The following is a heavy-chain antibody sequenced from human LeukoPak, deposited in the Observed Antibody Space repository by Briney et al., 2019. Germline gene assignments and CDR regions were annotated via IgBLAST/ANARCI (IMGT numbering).Heavy chain of an antibody. V-gene: IGHV1-69*05. J-gene: IGHJ4*02. CDR2: IIPIFGTA. D-gene: IGHD1-26*01. Sequence: SVKVSCKASGGTFSSYAISWVRQAPGQGLELMGRIIPIFGTANYAQKFQGRVTITTDESTSTAYMELSSLRSEDTAVYYCARDVRWELLEAGFDYWGQGTLVTVSS. CDR3: ARDVRWELLEAGFDY. CDR1: GGTFSSYA.